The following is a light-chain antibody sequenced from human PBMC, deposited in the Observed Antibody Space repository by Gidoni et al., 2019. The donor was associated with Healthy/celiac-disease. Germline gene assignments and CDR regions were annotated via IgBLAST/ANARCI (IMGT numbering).Light chain of an antibody. CDR1: QGISSY. V-gene: IGKV1-39*01. CDR3: QQRYNTPSWT. CDR2: AAS. J-gene: IGKJ1*01. Sequence: IQMTQSPSPLSASVGDRVPLTCRASQGISSYLNWYQQKPWKAPKILIYAASSLQSGVPSRFSGGGSGTEFTLPISSLLPADFATYYCQQRYNTPSWTFGQGTKVEIK.